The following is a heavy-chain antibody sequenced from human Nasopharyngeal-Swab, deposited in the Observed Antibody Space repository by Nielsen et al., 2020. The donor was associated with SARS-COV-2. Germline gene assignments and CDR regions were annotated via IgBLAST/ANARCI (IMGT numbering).Heavy chain of an antibody. CDR1: GFSLSNARMG. CDR3: ARTRFYGSGSYLGAFDI. D-gene: IGHD3-10*01. J-gene: IGHJ3*02. Sequence: SGPTLVKPTETLTLTCTVSGFSLSNARMGVSWIRQPPGKALEWLALIDWDDDKYYSTSLKTRLTISKDTSKNQVVLTMTNMDPVDTATYYCARTRFYGSGSYLGAFDIWGQGTMVTVSS. CDR2: IDWDDDK. V-gene: IGHV2-70*01.